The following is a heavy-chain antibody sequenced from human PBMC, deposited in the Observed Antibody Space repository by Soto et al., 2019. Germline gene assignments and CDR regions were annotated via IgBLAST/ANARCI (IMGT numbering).Heavy chain of an antibody. CDR2: MTGSGATI. V-gene: IGHV3-23*01. Sequence: PGGPLRLSCAASVFTISTLAMTWVRQAPGKGLESVCGMTGSGATIHYADSVRGRFTISKDNSKNVLFLQMDYLRDEDTAIYYCAKDAVYNDGLWLMDSWGQGTLVTVSS. CDR1: VFTISTLA. J-gene: IGHJ4*02. CDR3: AKDAVYNDGLWLMDS. D-gene: IGHD2-21*01.